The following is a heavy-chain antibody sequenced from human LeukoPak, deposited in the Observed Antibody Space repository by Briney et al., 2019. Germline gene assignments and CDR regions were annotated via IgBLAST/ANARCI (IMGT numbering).Heavy chain of an antibody. Sequence: GGSLRLAWAASGFTFISHEMNWVRQAPGRGVGCVSYISSSVTTIYYADSVKGRFTISRDTAKNSLYLQMNSLRAEDTAVYYCARGGSCSSSICYSLNAFDIWGQGTMFTVSS. D-gene: IGHD2-2*01. J-gene: IGHJ3*02. CDR1: GFTFISHE. CDR3: ARGGSCSSSICYSLNAFDI. CDR2: ISSSVTTI. V-gene: IGHV3-48*03.